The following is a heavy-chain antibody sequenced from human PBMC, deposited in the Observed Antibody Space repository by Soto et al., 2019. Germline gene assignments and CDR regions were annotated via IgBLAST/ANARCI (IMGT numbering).Heavy chain of an antibody. CDR1: GFTFSSYA. CDR2: ISYDGSNK. D-gene: IGHD6-13*01. J-gene: IGHJ4*02. Sequence: PGGSLRLSCAASGFTFSSYAMHWVRQAPGKGLEWVAVISYDGSNKYYADSVKGRFTISRDNSKNTLYLQMNSLRAEDTAVYYCARGLGQQLVSWLDYWGQGTLVTVSS. CDR3: ARGLGQQLVSWLDY. V-gene: IGHV3-30-3*01.